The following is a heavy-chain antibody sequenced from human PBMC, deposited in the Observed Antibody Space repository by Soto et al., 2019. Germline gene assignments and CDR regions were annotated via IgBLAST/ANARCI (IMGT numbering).Heavy chain of an antibody. V-gene: IGHV4-34*01. J-gene: IGHJ6*02. CDR1: GGSFSGDY. D-gene: IGHD3-10*01. CDR3: ARGTCENYYGSRSYLYYDGMDV. CDR2: INHSGST. Sequence: SETLSLTCAVYGGSFSGDYWSWIRPPPGKGREWIGEINHSGSTNYNPSLKSRVTISVDTSKNKFSLKLSSVTAADTAVYYCARGTCENYYGSRSYLYYDGMDVWGQGTTVTVS.